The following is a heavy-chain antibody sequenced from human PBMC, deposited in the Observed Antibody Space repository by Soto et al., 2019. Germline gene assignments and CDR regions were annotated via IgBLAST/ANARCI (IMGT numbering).Heavy chain of an antibody. Sequence: TLSLTCAVYGGSFSGYYWSWIRQPPGKGLEWIGEINHSGSTNYNPSLKSRVTISVDTSKNRFSLKLSSVTAADTAVYYCARGPYGDYWSHILDPLDYWGQGTLVTVSS. D-gene: IGHD4-17*01. CDR1: GGSFSGYY. V-gene: IGHV4-34*01. CDR3: ARGPYGDYWSHILDPLDY. J-gene: IGHJ4*02. CDR2: INHSGST.